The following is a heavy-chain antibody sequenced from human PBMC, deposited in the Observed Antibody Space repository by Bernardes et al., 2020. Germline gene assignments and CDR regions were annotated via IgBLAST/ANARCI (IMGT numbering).Heavy chain of an antibody. V-gene: IGHV3-9*01. J-gene: IGHJ5*02. CDR2: ISWNSGSI. CDR3: AKDKGTSEHHWFDP. CDR1: GFTFDDYA. Sequence: GGSLRLSCAASGFTFDDYAMHWVRQAPGKGLEWVSGISWNSGSIGYADSVKGRFTISRDNAKNSLYLQMNSLRAEDTALYYCAKDKGTSEHHWFDPWGQGTLVTVSS. D-gene: IGHD2-2*01.